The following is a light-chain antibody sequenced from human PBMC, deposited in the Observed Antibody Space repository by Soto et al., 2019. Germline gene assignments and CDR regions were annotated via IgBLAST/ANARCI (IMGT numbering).Light chain of an antibody. V-gene: IGKV2-28*01. Sequence: DIVMTQSPLSLPVTPGEPASISCRSSQSLLHSNGYNYLDWYLQKPGQSPQLLIYLGSNRSSGVPDRFSGSGSGTDFTLKISRVEAEDVGVYYCMQALQTPRTFGQGN. CDR2: LGS. J-gene: IGKJ1*01. CDR1: QSLLHSNGYNY. CDR3: MQALQTPRT.